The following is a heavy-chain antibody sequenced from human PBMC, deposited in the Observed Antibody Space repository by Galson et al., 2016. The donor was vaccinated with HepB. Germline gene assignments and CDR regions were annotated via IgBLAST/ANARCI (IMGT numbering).Heavy chain of an antibody. Sequence: TLSLTCTVSGGSIISGGYYWSWIRQHPGKGLEWIGYIYYSGSTHYNPSLKSRVTLSVDTSKNQFPLRLSSVSAADTAVYYCARAPCSGGSCYSYYQYYYGIDVWGQGATVTVSS. CDR3: ARAPCSGGSCYSYYQYYYGIDV. CDR2: IYYSGST. J-gene: IGHJ6*02. V-gene: IGHV4-31*03. CDR1: GGSIISGGYY. D-gene: IGHD2-15*01.